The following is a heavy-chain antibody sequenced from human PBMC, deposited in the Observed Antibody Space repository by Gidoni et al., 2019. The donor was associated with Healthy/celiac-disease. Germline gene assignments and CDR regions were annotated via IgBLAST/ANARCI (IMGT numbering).Heavy chain of an antibody. Sequence: QVQLVQSGAEVKKPGASVKVSCKASGFTFTGYYMHWLRQAPGQGLEWLGWINANSGGTNYAQKLQGRVTMTRDTSISTAYMELSRLRSDDTAVYYCARPLVPAAIWFDPWGQGTLVTVSS. CDR3: ARPLVPAAIWFDP. CDR1: GFTFTGYY. J-gene: IGHJ5*02. CDR2: INANSGGT. V-gene: IGHV1-2*02. D-gene: IGHD2-2*01.